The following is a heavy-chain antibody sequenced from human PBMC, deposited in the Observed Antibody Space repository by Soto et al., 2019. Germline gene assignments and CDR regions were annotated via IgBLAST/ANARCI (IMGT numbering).Heavy chain of an antibody. Sequence: QVQLVQSGAEVKKPGASVKVSCKASGYTFTSYYMHWVRQAPGQGLEWMGIINPSGGSTSYAQTFQGRVTMTRDTSTSTVYMELSSLRSENTTVYYCARNVELLFRSYYNYMDVWGKGTTVTVSS. CDR3: ARNVELLFRSYYNYMDV. J-gene: IGHJ6*03. V-gene: IGHV1-46*03. CDR2: INPSGGST. D-gene: IGHD3-10*01. CDR1: GYTFTSYY.